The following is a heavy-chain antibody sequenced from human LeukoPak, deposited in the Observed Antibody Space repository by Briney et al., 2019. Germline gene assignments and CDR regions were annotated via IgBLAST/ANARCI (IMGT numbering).Heavy chain of an antibody. CDR1: GGSISSSSYY. V-gene: IGHV4-39*01. Sequence: SETLSLTCTVSGGSISSSSYYWGWIRQPPGKGLEWIGSIYYSGSTYYNPSLKSRVTISVDTSKNQFSLKLSSVTAADTAVYYCATKPDPDYGVFDYWGQGTLVTVSS. J-gene: IGHJ4*02. D-gene: IGHD3-16*01. CDR2: IYYSGST. CDR3: ATKPDPDYGVFDY.